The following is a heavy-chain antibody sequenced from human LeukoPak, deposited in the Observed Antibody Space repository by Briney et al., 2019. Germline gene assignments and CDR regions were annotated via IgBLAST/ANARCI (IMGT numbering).Heavy chain of an antibody. CDR3: ARGPLDSGYTYSDY. Sequence: SETLSLTCAVYGGSFSGYYWSWIRQPPGKGLEWIGYFSYSGNTNYNPSLKSRVTISVDTSKNQFSLKLRSVTAADTAIYYCARGPLDSGYTYSDYWGQGTLVSVAS. CDR1: GGSFSGYY. V-gene: IGHV4-59*01. D-gene: IGHD5-12*01. CDR2: FSYSGNT. J-gene: IGHJ4*02.